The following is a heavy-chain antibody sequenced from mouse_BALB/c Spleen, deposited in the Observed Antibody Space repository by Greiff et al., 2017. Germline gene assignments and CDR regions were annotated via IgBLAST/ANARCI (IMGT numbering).Heavy chain of an antibody. CDR2: ISSGGSYT. J-gene: IGHJ2*01. CDR1: GFTFSSYG. Sequence: EVKLMESGGDLVKPGGSLKLSCAASGFTFSSYGMSWVRQTPDKRLEWVATISSGGSYTYYPDSVKGRFTISRDNAKNTLYLQMSSLKSEDTAMYYCARRVITGYFDYWGQGTTLTVSS. D-gene: IGHD2-4*01. V-gene: IGHV5-6*02. CDR3: ARRVITGYFDY.